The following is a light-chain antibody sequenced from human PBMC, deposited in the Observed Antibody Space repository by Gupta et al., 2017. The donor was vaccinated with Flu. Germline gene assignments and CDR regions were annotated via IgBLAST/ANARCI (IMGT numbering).Light chain of an antibody. J-gene: IGKJ4*01. Sequence: DRVTITCRASQSISSYLNWYQQKPGKAPKLLIYAASSLQSGVPSRFSGSGSGTDFILAISSLQPEDFAAYYCQQSYSTRRLTFGGGTKVEIK. CDR2: AAS. CDR3: QQSYSTRRLT. CDR1: QSISSY. V-gene: IGKV1-39*01.